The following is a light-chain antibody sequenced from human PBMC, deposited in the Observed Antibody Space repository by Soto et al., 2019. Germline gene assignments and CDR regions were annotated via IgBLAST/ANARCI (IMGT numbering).Light chain of an antibody. CDR2: DAS. V-gene: IGKV1-5*01. CDR3: QQYSTYPCT. J-gene: IGKJ1*01. Sequence: GDRVSITCRASQSISTWLAWYQQKPGKAPKLLIFDASSLESRVSSRLSGRGSGTQFTLTISSLQPDDFASYYCQQYSTYPCTFAQRAKVEFK. CDR1: QSISTW.